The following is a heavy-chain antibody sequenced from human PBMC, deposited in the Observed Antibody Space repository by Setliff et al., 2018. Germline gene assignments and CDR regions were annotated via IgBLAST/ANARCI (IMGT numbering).Heavy chain of an antibody. CDR3: ARESRYYYENWGTLDY. CDR2: IYHSGST. Sequence: PSETLSLTCTVSGGSISSDDYYWSWIRQPPGKGLEWIGYIYHSGSTYYNPSLKSRVTILADTSQNQFSLKLSSVTAADTAVYYCARESRYYYENWGTLDYWGQG. CDR1: GGSISSDDYY. V-gene: IGHV4-30-4*01. D-gene: IGHD3-22*01. J-gene: IGHJ4*02.